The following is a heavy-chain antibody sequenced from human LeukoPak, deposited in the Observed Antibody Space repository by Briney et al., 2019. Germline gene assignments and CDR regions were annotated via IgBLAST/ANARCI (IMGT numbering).Heavy chain of an antibody. V-gene: IGHV1-8*03. D-gene: IGHD2-2*01. CDR2: MNPNSCNT. Sequence: GASVKVSCKASVYTFTSYDINWVRQATSQGLEWMGWMNPNSCNTGYAQKFQSRVTITRNTSISTAYMELSSLRSEDTGVYYCARARSSHYYYYMDVWGKGTTVTVSS. J-gene: IGHJ6*03. CDR3: ARARSSHYYYYMDV. CDR1: VYTFTSYD.